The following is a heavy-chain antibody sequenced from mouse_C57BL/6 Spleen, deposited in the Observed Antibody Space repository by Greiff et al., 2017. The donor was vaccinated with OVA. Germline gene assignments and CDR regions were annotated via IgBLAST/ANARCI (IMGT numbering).Heavy chain of an antibody. CDR1: GFTFSDYY. Sequence: EVKVVESEGGLVQPGSSMKLSCTASGFTFSDYYMAWVRQVPEKGLEWVANINYDGSSTYYLDSLKSRFIISRDNAKNILYLQMSSLKSEDTATYYCARDPDLGAMDYWGQGTSVTVSS. V-gene: IGHV5-16*01. D-gene: IGHD3-3*01. CDR3: ARDPDLGAMDY. CDR2: INYDGSST. J-gene: IGHJ4*01.